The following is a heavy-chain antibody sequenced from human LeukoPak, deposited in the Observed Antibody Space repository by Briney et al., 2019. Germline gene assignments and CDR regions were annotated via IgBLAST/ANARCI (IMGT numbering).Heavy chain of an antibody. CDR3: ATEGRSDYVWGSYPKFDY. V-gene: IGHV1-24*01. J-gene: IGHJ4*02. CDR1: VYTLTELS. Sequence: ASVKVSCKVSVYTLTELSMHWVRQAPGKRLEWMGGFDPEDGETIYAQRFQGRVTMTEDTSTDTAYMELSSLRSEDTAVYYCATEGRSDYVWGSYPKFDYWGQGNLVTVSS. D-gene: IGHD3-16*02. CDR2: FDPEDGET.